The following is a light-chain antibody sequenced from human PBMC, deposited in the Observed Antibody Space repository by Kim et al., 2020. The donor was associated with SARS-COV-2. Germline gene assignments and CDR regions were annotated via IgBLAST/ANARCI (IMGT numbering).Light chain of an antibody. CDR2: EVS. CDR3: CSYAGSSTAVV. J-gene: IGLJ2*01. V-gene: IGLV2-23*02. CDR1: SSDVGSYNR. Sequence: QSNLRSGSGNSSDVGSYNRVSWYQQHAGRAANRMIYEVSKRPSGVSNRFSGSKSGNTASLTISRQQAEDESDYYGCSYAGSSTAVVFGRGTQLTVL.